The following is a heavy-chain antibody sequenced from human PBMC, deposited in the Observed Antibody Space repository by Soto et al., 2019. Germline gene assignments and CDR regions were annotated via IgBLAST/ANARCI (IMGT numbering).Heavy chain of an antibody. D-gene: IGHD6-19*01. Sequence: GGSLRLSCEASGFTPRTLETYWMSWVRQAPGRGLEWVAIIKPDGTEQSYVDSVKGRFTISRDNAKNSLYLQMNSLRAEDTAVYYCARADYSSGWLHDYWGQGTLVTVSS. CDR3: ARADYSSGWLHDY. J-gene: IGHJ4*02. CDR2: IKPDGTEQ. V-gene: IGHV3-7*02. CDR1: GFTPRTLETYW.